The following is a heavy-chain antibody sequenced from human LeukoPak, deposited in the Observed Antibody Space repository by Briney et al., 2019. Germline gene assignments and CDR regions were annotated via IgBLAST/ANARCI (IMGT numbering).Heavy chain of an antibody. J-gene: IGHJ4*02. CDR3: AKDMRYSSSWYYFDY. CDR1: GFTVSTNY. CDR2: IRYDGSNK. V-gene: IGHV3-30*02. Sequence: GGSLRLSCAASGFTVSTNYMSWVRQAPGKGLEWVAFIRYDGSNKYYADSVKGRFTISRDNSKNTLYLQMNSLRAEDTAVYYCAKDMRYSSSWYYFDYWGQGTLVTVSS. D-gene: IGHD6-13*01.